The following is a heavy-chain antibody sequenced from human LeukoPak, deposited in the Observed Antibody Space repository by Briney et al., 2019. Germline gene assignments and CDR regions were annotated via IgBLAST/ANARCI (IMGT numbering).Heavy chain of an antibody. J-gene: IGHJ4*02. Sequence: GRSLRLSCAASGFTFSSYGMHWVRQAPGKGLEWVAVISYDGSNKYYADSVKGRFTISRDNSKNTLYLQMNSLRAEDTAVYYRAKSSILSPRLDYWGQGTLITVS. CDR2: ISYDGSNK. D-gene: IGHD3-9*01. CDR3: AKSSILSPRLDY. CDR1: GFTFSSYG. V-gene: IGHV3-30*18.